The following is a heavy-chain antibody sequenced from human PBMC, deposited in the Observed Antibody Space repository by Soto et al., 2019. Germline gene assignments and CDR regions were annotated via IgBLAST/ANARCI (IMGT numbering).Heavy chain of an antibody. CDR1: GDTFTSYY. V-gene: IGHV1-46*01. CDR2: INPSGDT. CDR3: ATGANSYGYEY. J-gene: IGHJ4*02. D-gene: IGHD5-18*01. Sequence: ASVKVSCKASGDTFTSYYMHWVRQAPGQGLEWMGIINPSGDTSYAQKFQGRVTMTRDTSTSTVYMELSSLRSEDTAVFYCATGANSYGYEYWGQGTLVTVSS.